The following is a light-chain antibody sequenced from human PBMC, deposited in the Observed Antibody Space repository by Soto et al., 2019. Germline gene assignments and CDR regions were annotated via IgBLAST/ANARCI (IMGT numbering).Light chain of an antibody. CDR1: SSDVGSYNL. Sequence: QSVLTQPASVSASPGQSITISCTGTSSDVGSYNLVSWYQQHPGKAPKLMIYEGSKRPSGISNRFSGSKSGNTASLTISGLQTEDEADYYCCSYAGSSTLLFGGGTKVTV. V-gene: IGLV2-23*01. J-gene: IGLJ2*01. CDR3: CSYAGSSTLL. CDR2: EGS.